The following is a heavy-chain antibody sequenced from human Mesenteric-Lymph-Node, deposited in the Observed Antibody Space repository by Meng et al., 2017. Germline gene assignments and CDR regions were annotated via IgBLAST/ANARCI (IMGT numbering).Heavy chain of an antibody. D-gene: IGHD4-23*01. J-gene: IGHJ6*02. V-gene: IGHV3-53*01. CDR3: AKGSVALHYYYYYGMDV. Sequence: GESLKISCVGSGFTVSNNYMSWIRQAPGKGLEWVSIFSNGDSTYYADPVKGRFTISRDNSKNTLYLQMNSLRAEDTAVYYCAKGSVALHYYYYYGMDVWGQGTTVTVSS. CDR1: GFTVSNNY. CDR2: FSNGDST.